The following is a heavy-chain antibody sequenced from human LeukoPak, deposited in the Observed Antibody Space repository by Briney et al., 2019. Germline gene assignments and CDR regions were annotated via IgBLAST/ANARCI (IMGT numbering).Heavy chain of an antibody. CDR2: IFYSGSI. V-gene: IGHV4-39*07. Sequence: SETLSLTCSVSGDSINSSTSYWGWVCQPPGKGLEWIGTIFYSGSIYNNPSLKSRVTMSLDTSKNQFSLRLRSVTAADTASYYCARVFRFSYFDYWGQGALITVS. CDR3: ARVFRFSYFDY. CDR1: GDSINSSTSY. D-gene: IGHD3-3*01. J-gene: IGHJ4*02.